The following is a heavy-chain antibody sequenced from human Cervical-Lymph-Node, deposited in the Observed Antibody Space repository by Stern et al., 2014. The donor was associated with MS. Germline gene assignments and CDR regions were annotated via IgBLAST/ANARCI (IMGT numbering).Heavy chain of an antibody. D-gene: IGHD6-19*01. Sequence: EVQLLESGGGLVNPGGSLRLSCAVSGFTFSNAWMSWVRQAPGKGLEWVGRIKRKNDGGTADYAAPVRGRFTISRDDSKSTLYLQMDSLKTEDTAMYYCTTEESATCNSGWYGCFGYWGQGTLVTVSS. J-gene: IGHJ4*02. CDR3: TTEESATCNSGWYGCFGY. CDR2: IKRKNDGGTA. CDR1: GFTFSNAW. V-gene: IGHV3-15*01.